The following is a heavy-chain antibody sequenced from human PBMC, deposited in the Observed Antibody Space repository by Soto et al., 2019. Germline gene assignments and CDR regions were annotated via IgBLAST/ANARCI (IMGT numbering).Heavy chain of an antibody. V-gene: IGHV1-69*02. J-gene: IGHJ4*02. CDR3: ARGFGLSYGSGSYYNG. Sequence: QVQLVQSGAEVKKPGSSVKVSCKASGGTFSSYTISWVRQAPGQGLEWMGRIIPILGIANYAQKFQGRVTITADKSTSTAYMELSSLRSEDTAVYYCARGFGLSYGSGSYYNGWGQGTLVTVSS. D-gene: IGHD3-10*01. CDR2: IIPILGIA. CDR1: GGTFSSYT.